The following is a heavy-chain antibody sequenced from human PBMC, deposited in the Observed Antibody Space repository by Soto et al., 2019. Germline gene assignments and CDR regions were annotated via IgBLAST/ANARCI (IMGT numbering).Heavy chain of an antibody. CDR3: ASGAICTNGVCYPTSNAFDI. J-gene: IGHJ3*02. V-gene: IGHV3-33*01. D-gene: IGHD2-8*01. Sequence: GGSLRLSCAASGFTFSSYGMHWVRQAPGKGLEWVAVIWYDGSNKYYADSVKGRFTISRDNSKNTLYLQMNSLRAEDTAVYYCASGAICTNGVCYPTSNAFDIWGQGTMVTVSS. CDR1: GFTFSSYG. CDR2: IWYDGSNK.